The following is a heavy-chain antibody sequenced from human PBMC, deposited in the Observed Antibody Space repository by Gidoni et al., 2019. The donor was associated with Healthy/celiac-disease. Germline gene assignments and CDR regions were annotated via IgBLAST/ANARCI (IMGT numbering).Heavy chain of an antibody. D-gene: IGHD6-19*01. Sequence: QVQLVESGGGVVQPGRSLRLSCAASGFTFSSYAMHWVRQAPGKGLEWVAVISDDGSNKYYADSVKGRFTISRDNSKNTLYLQMNSLRAEDTAVYYCASFIAVAGTVDYWGQGTLVTVSS. CDR3: ASFIAVAGTVDY. J-gene: IGHJ4*02. CDR2: ISDDGSNK. CDR1: GFTFSSYA. V-gene: IGHV3-30*04.